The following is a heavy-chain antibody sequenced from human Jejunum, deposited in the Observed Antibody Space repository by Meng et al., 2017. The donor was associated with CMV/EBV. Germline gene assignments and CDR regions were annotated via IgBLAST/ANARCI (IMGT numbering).Heavy chain of an antibody. CDR3: SGVSGMVY. CDR1: GVSFRSYW. Sequence: LCCAGSGVSFRSYWMNGVRQARGKGLEWVDNIKQDGSEAYYVDSVKGRFTIARDNDKNSLYLQMNSLRDEDTAVYYCSGVSGMVYWGQGTLVTVS. J-gene: IGHJ4*02. D-gene: IGHD2-8*01. V-gene: IGHV3-7*01. CDR2: IKQDGSEA.